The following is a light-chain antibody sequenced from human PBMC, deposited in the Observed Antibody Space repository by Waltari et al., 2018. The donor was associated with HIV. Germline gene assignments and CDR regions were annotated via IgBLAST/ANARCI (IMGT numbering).Light chain of an antibody. CDR3: SSYTSSSTVV. CDR2: EVS. Sequence: QSALTQPASVSGSPGQSITISCPGTSSDVGGYHYVSWYQQHPGKATKLMIYEVSNRPSGVSNRFSGSKSGNTASLTISGLQAEDEADYYCSSYTSSSTVVFGGGTKLTVL. V-gene: IGLV2-14*01. J-gene: IGLJ2*01. CDR1: SSDVGGYHY.